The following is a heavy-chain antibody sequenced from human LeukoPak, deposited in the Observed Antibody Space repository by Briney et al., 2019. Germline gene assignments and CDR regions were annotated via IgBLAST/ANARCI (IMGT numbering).Heavy chain of an antibody. D-gene: IGHD3-22*01. CDR1: GYSFTTYD. CDR2: MNTNSGNT. J-gene: IGHJ6*02. Sequence: ASVTVSCKASGYSFTTYDINWVRQATGQGLEWMGWMNTNSGNTGYAPKFQGRVTMTRDTSIDTAYMELSSLKSEDTAVYYCARDYFDSSGSVSSIYGLDVWGQGTTVIVSS. CDR3: ARDYFDSSGSVSSIYGLDV. V-gene: IGHV1-8*01.